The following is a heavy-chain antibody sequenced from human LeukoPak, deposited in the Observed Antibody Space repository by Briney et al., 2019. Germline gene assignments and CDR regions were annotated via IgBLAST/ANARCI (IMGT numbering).Heavy chain of an antibody. V-gene: IGHV3-15*01. J-gene: IGHJ4*02. Sequence: GGSLRLSCAAPGFSFMNAWMIWVRQAPGKGLEWVGRIKSNADGGTPDYAAPARGRFTISRDDSKNTLYLQMNSLKTEDTAVYYCTTFYHEYSPYWGRGTLVTVSS. CDR3: TTFYHEYSPY. CDR1: GFSFMNAW. D-gene: IGHD2/OR15-2a*01. CDR2: IKSNADGGTP.